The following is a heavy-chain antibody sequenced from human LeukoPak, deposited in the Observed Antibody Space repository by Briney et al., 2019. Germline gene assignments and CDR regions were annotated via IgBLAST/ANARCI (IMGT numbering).Heavy chain of an antibody. CDR2: IYSSGST. V-gene: IGHV4-4*07. D-gene: IGHD6-6*01. CDR3: ARENWRSKSIDFDS. J-gene: IGHJ4*02. CDR1: GGSINSFY. Sequence: SETLSLTCTVSGGSINSFYWTWIRQPAGKGLEWIGRIYSSGSTNFNPSLKSRVTMSVDTSTNQFSLRLSSVTAADTAAYFCARENWRSKSIDFDSWGQGTLVTVSS.